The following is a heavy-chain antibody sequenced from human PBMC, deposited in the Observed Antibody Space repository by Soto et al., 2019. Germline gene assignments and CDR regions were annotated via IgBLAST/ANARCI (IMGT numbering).Heavy chain of an antibody. CDR1: GYTFTSYY. CDR2: INPSGGST. V-gene: IGHV1-46*01. Sequence: ASVKVSCKASGYTFTSYYMHWVRQAPGQGLEWMGIINPSGGSTSYAQKFQGRVTMTRDTSTSTVYMELSSLRSEDTAVYYCARDGPYSSSSGPHQIDYSGQGTLVTVYS. J-gene: IGHJ4*02. D-gene: IGHD6-6*01. CDR3: ARDGPYSSSSGPHQIDY.